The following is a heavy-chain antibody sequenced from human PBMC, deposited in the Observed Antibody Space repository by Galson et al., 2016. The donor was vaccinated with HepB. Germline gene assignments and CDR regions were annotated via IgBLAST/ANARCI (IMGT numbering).Heavy chain of an antibody. CDR1: GFIFNSYS. Sequence: SLRLSCAASGFIFNSYSMNWVRQAPGKGLEWVSYISSSSSTIYYADSVKGRFTISRDDAKNTLYLQMNTLRVEDTAVYYCTRETRWYSDLWGRGTLLTVSS. CDR3: TRETRWYSDL. J-gene: IGHJ2*01. CDR2: ISSSSSTI. V-gene: IGHV3-48*04.